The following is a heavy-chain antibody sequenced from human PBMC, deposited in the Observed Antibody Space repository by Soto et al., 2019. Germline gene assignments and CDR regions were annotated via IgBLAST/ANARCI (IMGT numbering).Heavy chain of an antibody. CDR1: GGSISSSSYD. V-gene: IGHV4-39*01. CDR3: ARHPHRLDV. CDR2: VGYSGST. J-gene: IGHJ6*02. Sequence: QLQLQESGPGLVKPSETLSLTCTVSGGSISSSSYDWGWIRQPPGKGLEWIGSVGYSGSTYYNPSLKSRVTIAVDTSKNQPSRKLSSVTAADTAVYYGARHPHRLDVWGQGTTVTVSS.